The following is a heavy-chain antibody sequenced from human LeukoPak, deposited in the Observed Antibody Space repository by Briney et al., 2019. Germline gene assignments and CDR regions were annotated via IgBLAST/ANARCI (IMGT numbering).Heavy chain of an antibody. V-gene: IGHV3-21*01. Sequence: GGPLRFSWPALGSPSVGISINWAARAPGKGLEGVSSISSSSSYIYYADSVKGRFTISRDNAKNSLYLQMNSLRAEDTAVYYCARVSVAVPSVDYWGQGTLVTVSS. CDR2: ISSSSSYI. J-gene: IGHJ4*02. D-gene: IGHD4-17*01. CDR1: GSPSVGIS. CDR3: ARVSVAVPSVDY.